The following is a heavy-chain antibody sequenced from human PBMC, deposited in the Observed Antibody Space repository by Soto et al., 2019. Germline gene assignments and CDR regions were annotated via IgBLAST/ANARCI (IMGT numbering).Heavy chain of an antibody. CDR3: ANSYYDSSGYFNPFDY. Sequence: PGGSLRLSCAASGFTFISYAMSWVRQAPGKGLEWVSAISGSGGSTYYADSVKGRFTISRDNSKNTLYLQMNSLRAEDTAVYYCANSYYDSSGYFNPFDYWGQGTLVTVSS. V-gene: IGHV3-23*01. D-gene: IGHD3-22*01. CDR1: GFTFISYA. CDR2: ISGSGGST. J-gene: IGHJ4*02.